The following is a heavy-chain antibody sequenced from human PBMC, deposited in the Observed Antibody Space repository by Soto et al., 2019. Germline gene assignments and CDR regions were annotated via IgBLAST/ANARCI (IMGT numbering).Heavy chain of an antibody. CDR1: GFTFTNAW. Sequence: PGGSLRLSCVASGFTFTNAWMNWVRQAPGKGLEWVGRIRSKTDGGTTDYAAPVKGRFTISRDDSENTLHLQMNSLETQDTAVYYCTSLDSDYGQFDYWGQGTMVTASA. CDR3: TSLDSDYGQFDY. V-gene: IGHV3-15*01. D-gene: IGHD4-17*01. J-gene: IGHJ4*02. CDR2: IRSKTDGGTT.